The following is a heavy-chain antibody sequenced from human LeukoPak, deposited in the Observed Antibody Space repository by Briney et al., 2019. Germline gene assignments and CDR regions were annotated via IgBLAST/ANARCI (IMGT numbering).Heavy chain of an antibody. D-gene: IGHD4-23*01. CDR1: GFTFSSYW. V-gene: IGHV3-74*01. J-gene: IGHJ4*02. CDR2: INSDGSST. CDR3: ARGLGYGGNERYFDY. Sequence: GGSLRLSCAASGFTFSSYWMHWVRQAPGKGLVWISRINSDGSSTSYADSVKGRFTISRDNAKNTLSLQMNSLRVEDTAVYYCARGLGYGGNERYFDYWGQGTLVTVSS.